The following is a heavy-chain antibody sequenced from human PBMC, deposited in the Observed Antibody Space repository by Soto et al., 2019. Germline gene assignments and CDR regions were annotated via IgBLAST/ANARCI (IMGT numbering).Heavy chain of an antibody. CDR3: ARYRIGAGGMDV. CDR1: GGSISSYY. Sequence: QVQLQESGPGLVKPSETLSLTCTVSGGSISSYYWSWIRQPPGKGLEWIGYIYYSGSANYNPPRKGRVTIPVDTATNQFSLKLSSVTAADTAVYYCARYRIGAGGMDVWGQGTTVTVSS. CDR2: IYYSGSA. D-gene: IGHD2-21*01. V-gene: IGHV4-59*01. J-gene: IGHJ6*02.